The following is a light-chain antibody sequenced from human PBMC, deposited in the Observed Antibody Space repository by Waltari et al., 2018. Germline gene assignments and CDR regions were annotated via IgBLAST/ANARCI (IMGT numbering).Light chain of an antibody. J-gene: IGKJ5*01. CDR1: QGISSY. CDR2: GAS. CDR3: QQLSSYLSIT. Sequence: DTQLTQSPSFLSASVGDRVTITCRASQGISSYLAWYQKKPGKAPKLLIYGASTLQSGVPSRFSGSGSGTEFTLTISSLQPEDFATYYCQQLSSYLSITFGQGTRLEIK. V-gene: IGKV1-9*01.